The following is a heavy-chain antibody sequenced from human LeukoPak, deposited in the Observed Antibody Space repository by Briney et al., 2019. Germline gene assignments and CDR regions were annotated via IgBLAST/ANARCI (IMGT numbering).Heavy chain of an antibody. CDR3: ARRRFTVIFGVVIEAFDI. J-gene: IGHJ3*02. Sequence: GESLKISCKGSGYSFTSYWIGWVRQMPGKGLEWMGIIYPGDSDTRYSPSFQGQVTISADKSISTAYLQWSSLKASDTAMYYCARRRFTVIFGVVIEAFDIWGQGTMVTVSS. V-gene: IGHV5-51*01. CDR2: IYPGDSDT. CDR1: GYSFTSYW. D-gene: IGHD3-3*01.